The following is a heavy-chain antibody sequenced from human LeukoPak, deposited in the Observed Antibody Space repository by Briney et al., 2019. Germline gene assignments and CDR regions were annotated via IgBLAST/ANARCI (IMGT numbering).Heavy chain of an antibody. V-gene: IGHV4-30-2*01. D-gene: IGHD7-27*01. CDR1: GGSISSGSYS. Sequence: SQTLSLTCAVSGGSISSGSYSWSWIRQPPGKGLEWIGYIYPRGSAYYNPSLRSRVILSLDKSANQFSLNLSSVTAADTAVYYCARFSPRAMGNYLDFWGQGTLVTVSS. CDR2: IYPRGSA. J-gene: IGHJ4*02. CDR3: ARFSPRAMGNYLDF.